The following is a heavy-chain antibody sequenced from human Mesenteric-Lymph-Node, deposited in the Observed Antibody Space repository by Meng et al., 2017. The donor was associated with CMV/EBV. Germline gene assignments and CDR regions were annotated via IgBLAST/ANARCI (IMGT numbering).Heavy chain of an antibody. CDR3: TTEIDDSSGYYGLY. V-gene: IGHV3-15*01. D-gene: IGHD3-22*01. Sequence: GFTFTNAWMSWVRQAPGKGLEWVGRIKSKTDDETIDYAAPVEGRFTISRDDSKKTLYLQMNSLKSEDTAVYYCTTEIDDSSGYYGLYWGQGTLVTVSS. CDR2: IKSKTDDETI. CDR1: GFTFTNAW. J-gene: IGHJ4*02.